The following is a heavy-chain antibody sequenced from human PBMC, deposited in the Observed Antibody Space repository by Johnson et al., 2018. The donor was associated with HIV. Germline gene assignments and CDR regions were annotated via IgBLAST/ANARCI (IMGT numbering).Heavy chain of an antibody. CDR2: ISYDGGNK. D-gene: IGHD6-13*01. CDR3: ARERLRAGAFDI. CDR1: GFTFSSYA. Sequence: QMQLVESGGGVVQPGRSLRLSCAASGFTFSSYAMHWVRQAPGKGLEWVAVISYDGGNKYYVDSVKGRFTISRDNAKNSLYLQMNSLRAEDTAVYYCARERLRAGAFDIWGQGTMVTVSS. V-gene: IGHV3-30*04. J-gene: IGHJ3*02.